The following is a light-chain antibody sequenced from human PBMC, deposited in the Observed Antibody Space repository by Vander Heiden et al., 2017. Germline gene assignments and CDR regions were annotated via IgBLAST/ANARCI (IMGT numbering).Light chain of an antibody. CDR1: SSNIGAGYD. CDR3: QSYDSSLSGVV. Sequence: QSVLTHPPSASGAPGQRVTIPCTGRSSNIGAGYDVHWYQQLPGTAPKLLIYGNSNRPSGVPDRFSGSKSGTSASLAITGLQAEDEADYYCQSYDSSLSGVVFGGGTKLTVL. J-gene: IGLJ2*01. V-gene: IGLV1-40*01. CDR2: GNS.